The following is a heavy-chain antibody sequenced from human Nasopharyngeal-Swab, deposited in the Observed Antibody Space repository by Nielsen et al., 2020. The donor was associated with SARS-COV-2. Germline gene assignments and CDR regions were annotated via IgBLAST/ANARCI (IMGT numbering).Heavy chain of an antibody. V-gene: IGHV1-69*04. CDR3: ARYYSNYHFWYFDL. J-gene: IGHJ2*01. CDR1: GGTFSSYA. D-gene: IGHD4-11*01. Sequence: SVKVSCRASGGTFSSYAISWVRQAPGQGLEWMGRIIPILGIANYAQKFQGRVTITADKSTSTAYMELSSLRSEDTAVYYCARYYSNYHFWYFDLWGRGTLVTVSS. CDR2: IIPILGIA.